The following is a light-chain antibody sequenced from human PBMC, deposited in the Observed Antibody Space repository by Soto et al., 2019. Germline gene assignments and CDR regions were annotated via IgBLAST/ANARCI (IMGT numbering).Light chain of an antibody. Sequence: QSALTQPPSASGSPGQSVTISCTGTSSDVGGYNYVSWYQQHPGKAPKLMISEVSKRPSGVPDRFSGSKSGNTASLTVSGLQAEDEDDYYCSSFAGNNKLVFGGGTQLTVL. CDR2: EVS. CDR1: SSDVGGYNY. V-gene: IGLV2-8*01. J-gene: IGLJ2*01. CDR3: SSFAGNNKLV.